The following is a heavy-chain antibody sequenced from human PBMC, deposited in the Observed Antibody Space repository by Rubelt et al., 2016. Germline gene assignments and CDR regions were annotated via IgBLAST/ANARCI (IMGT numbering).Heavy chain of an antibody. Sequence: EVQLVESGGGSVQPGGSLRLSCAASGFTFSSYAMSWVRQAPGKGLEWVSAISGSGGSTYYADSVKGRFTISRDNAKNSLYLQMNSLRAEDTAVYYCARPADYGDYVLDFDYWGQGTLVTVSS. CDR3: ARPADYGDYVLDFDY. CDR1: GFTFSSYA. V-gene: IGHV3-23*04. J-gene: IGHJ4*02. D-gene: IGHD4-17*01. CDR2: ISGSGGST.